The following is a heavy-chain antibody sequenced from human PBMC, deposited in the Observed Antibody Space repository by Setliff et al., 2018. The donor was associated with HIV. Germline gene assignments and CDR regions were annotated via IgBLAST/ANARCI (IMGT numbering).Heavy chain of an antibody. V-gene: IGHV3-74*03. D-gene: IGHD3-10*01. CDR1: GFTFSSYW. CDR2: LNTDGSST. J-gene: IGHJ6*02. CDR3: ARGYYGSDLQNAMDV. Sequence: PGGSLRLSCAASGFTFSSYWMHWVRQAPGKGLVWVSRLNTDGSSTKYADSVKGRFTISRDNAKNTLCLQMDSLRGEDTAVYYCARGYYGSDLQNAMDVWGQGTTVTVSS.